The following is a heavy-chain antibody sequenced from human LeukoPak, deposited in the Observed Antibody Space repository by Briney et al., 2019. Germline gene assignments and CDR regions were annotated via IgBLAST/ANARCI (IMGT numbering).Heavy chain of an antibody. CDR3: AKDRSYGSGSYSPTYFDY. D-gene: IGHD3-10*01. V-gene: IGHV3-9*03. CDR2: ISWNSDNI. CDR1: RFTFSTYW. Sequence: HPGGSLRLSCAASRFTFSTYWMHWVRQAPGKGLDWVSGISWNSDNIDYADSVKGRFTISRDNAKNSLYLQMNSLRAEDMALYYCAKDRSYGSGSYSPTYFDYWGQGTLVTVSS. J-gene: IGHJ4*02.